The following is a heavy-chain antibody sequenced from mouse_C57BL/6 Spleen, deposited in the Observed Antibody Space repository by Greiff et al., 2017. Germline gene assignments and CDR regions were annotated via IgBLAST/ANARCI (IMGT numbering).Heavy chain of an antibody. CDR1: GYAFSSSW. J-gene: IGHJ2*01. V-gene: IGHV1-82*01. Sequence: QVQLQQSGPELVKPGASVKISCKASGYAFSSSWMNWVKQRPGKGLEGIGRIYPGDGDTNYNGKFKGNATLTADKSSSTAYMQLSSLTSEDSAVYFCARSENSYGSSFPYYFDYWGQGTTLTVSS. CDR3: ARSENSYGSSFPYYFDY. D-gene: IGHD1-1*01. CDR2: IYPGDGDT.